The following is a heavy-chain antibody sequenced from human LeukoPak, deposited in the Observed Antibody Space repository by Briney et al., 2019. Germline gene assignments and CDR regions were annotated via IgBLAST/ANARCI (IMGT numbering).Heavy chain of an antibody. Sequence: GGSLRLSCAASGFTFSSYSMNWVRQAPGKGLEWVSSISSSSSTIYYADSVKGRFTISRDNAKDSLYLQMNSLRAEDTAVYYCARDYVSGSFGPWGQGTLVTVSS. CDR1: GFTFSSYS. CDR2: ISSSSSTI. J-gene: IGHJ5*02. V-gene: IGHV3-48*01. D-gene: IGHD3-10*01. CDR3: ARDYVSGSFGP.